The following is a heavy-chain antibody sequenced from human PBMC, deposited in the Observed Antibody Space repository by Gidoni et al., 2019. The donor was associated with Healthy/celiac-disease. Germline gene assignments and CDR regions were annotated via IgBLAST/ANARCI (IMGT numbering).Heavy chain of an antibody. V-gene: IGHV3-21*01. D-gene: IGHD1-26*01. J-gene: IGHJ4*02. CDR2: ISSSSSSI. Sequence: EVQLVESGGGLVKPGGSLRLSCAASGFTFSSYSMNWVRQAPGKGLEWVSSISSSSSSIYYADSVKGRFTISRDNAKNSLYLQMNSLRAEDTAVYYCARDWEVGATYTGGYWGQGTLVTDSS. CDR1: GFTFSSYS. CDR3: ARDWEVGATYTGGY.